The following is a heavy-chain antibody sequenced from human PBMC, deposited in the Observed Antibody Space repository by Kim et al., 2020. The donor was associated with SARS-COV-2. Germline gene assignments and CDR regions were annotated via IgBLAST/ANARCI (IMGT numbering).Heavy chain of an antibody. V-gene: IGHV4-4*07. Sequence: SETLSLTCIVSGDSIRNYHWGWIRQPAGKGLEWIGRFSASGTTDYNSSLKSRVTMSFDTSKNQSFLKLSSVTAADTAAYYCSRDLSLAAGNYFDSWGPG. D-gene: IGHD2-15*01. J-gene: IGHJ4*02. CDR2: FSASGTT. CDR3: SRDLSLAAGNYFDS. CDR1: GDSIRNYH.